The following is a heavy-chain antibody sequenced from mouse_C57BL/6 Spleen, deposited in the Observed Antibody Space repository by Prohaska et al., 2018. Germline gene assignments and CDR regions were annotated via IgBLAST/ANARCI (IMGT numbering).Heavy chain of an antibody. CDR1: GYTFTSYW. J-gene: IGHJ3*01. Sequence: QVQLQQPGTELVKPGASVKLSCKASGYTFTSYWLHWVKQRPGQGLEWIGNINTSNGGNNDKEKFNSKATRSVDKSSSTAYMQLSSLTSEDSAVYYCAPLGAWFAYWGQGTLVTVSA. CDR2: INTSNGGN. D-gene: IGHD4-1*01. CDR3: APLGAWFAY. V-gene: IGHV1-53*01.